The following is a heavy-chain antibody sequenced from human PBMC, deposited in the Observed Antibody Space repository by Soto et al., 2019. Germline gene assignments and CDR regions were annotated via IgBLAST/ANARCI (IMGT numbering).Heavy chain of an antibody. Sequence: GGSLRLSCAASGFTFSSYWRSWVRQAPGKGLEWVANIKQDGSEKYYVDSVKGRFSISRDNAKNSLYLQMTSLRAEDTAVYYCAREPPYSSGWYHWFDPWGQGTLVTVSS. CDR2: IKQDGSEK. D-gene: IGHD6-19*01. J-gene: IGHJ5*02. CDR1: GFTFSSYW. CDR3: AREPPYSSGWYHWFDP. V-gene: IGHV3-7*03.